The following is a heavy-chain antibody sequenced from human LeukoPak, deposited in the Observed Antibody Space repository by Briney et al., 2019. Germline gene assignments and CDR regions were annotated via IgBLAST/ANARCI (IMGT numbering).Heavy chain of an antibody. CDR1: GFTFSDYY. CDR2: ISSSGTTT. V-gene: IGHV3-11*04. D-gene: IGHD2-2*01. J-gene: IGHJ6*03. Sequence: GGSLRLSCAASGFTFSDYYMSWIRQAPGKGLEWLSYISSSGTTTYYADSVKGRFTTSSDNAKNSLYLQMGSLRAEDTAVYYCARVSSSRLVVPPAKRYYYYYYMDVWGKGTTVTVSS. CDR3: ARVSSSRLVVPPAKRYYYYYYMDV.